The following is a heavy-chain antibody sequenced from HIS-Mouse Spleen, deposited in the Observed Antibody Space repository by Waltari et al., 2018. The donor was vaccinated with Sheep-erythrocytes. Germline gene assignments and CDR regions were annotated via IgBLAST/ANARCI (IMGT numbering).Heavy chain of an antibody. V-gene: IGHV6-1*01. CDR3: AQTGATTPHFDY. D-gene: IGHD1-26*01. J-gene: IGHJ4*02. Sequence: QVQLQQSGPGLVKPSQTLSLTCAISGDSVSSNSAAWNWIRQSQTRVLEWLGRTYYKSKLYNDYAGSVKSRITINPDTSKNQFSLQLNSVTPEDTAVYYCAQTGATTPHFDYWGQGTLVTVSS. CDR1: GDSVSSNSAA. CDR2: TYYKSKLYN.